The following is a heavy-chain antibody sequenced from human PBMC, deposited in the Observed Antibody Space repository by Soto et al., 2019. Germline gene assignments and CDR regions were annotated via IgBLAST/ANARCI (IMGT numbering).Heavy chain of an antibody. D-gene: IGHD3-16*01. J-gene: IGHJ4*02. CDR3: ARESVSGTSRFDS. CDR2: IHDTGRT. V-gene: IGHV4-4*07. CDR1: GDSLSTYY. Sequence: PSETLSLTCTVSGDSLSTYYWSWIRQPAGERLEWIGRIHDTGRTNYNPSLKSRVTMSVDTSKNQFSLRVNSVTAADTAVYYCARESVSGTSRFDSWGQGTLVTVSS.